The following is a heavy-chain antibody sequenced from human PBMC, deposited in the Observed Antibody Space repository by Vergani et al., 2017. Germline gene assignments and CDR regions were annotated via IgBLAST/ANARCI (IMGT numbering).Heavy chain of an antibody. D-gene: IGHD3-9*01. Sequence: EVQLLESGGGLVQPGGSLRLSCAASGFTFSSYAMSWVRQAPGKGLEWVSAISGSGGSTYYADSVKGRFTISRDNSKNTLYLQMNSLRAEDTAVYYCAKEPAHHYDILTGDGAFDIWGQGTMVTVSS. CDR3: AKEPAHHYDILTGDGAFDI. CDR1: GFTFSSYA. V-gene: IGHV3-23*01. J-gene: IGHJ3*02. CDR2: ISGSGGST.